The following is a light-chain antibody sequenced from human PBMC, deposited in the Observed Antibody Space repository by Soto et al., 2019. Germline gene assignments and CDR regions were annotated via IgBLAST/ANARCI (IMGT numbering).Light chain of an antibody. V-gene: IGKV3-15*01. J-gene: IGKJ2*01. CDR1: PSVGSN. CDR2: GAS. Sequence: EIVVTQSPATLSVSPGERATLSCRASPSVGSNLAWYQQKPGQAPRLLIYGASTRATGVPARFSGSGSGSEFTLTISNLQSEDFAVYYCQQYGRTFGLGTKLEIK. CDR3: QQYGRT.